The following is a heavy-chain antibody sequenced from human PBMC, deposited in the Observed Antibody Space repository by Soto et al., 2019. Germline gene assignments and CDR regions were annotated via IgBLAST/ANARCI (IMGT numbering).Heavy chain of an antibody. CDR3: EAALGLRTPGIEYFQH. J-gene: IGHJ1*01. D-gene: IGHD6-13*01. CDR2: IWYDGSNK. V-gene: IGHV3-30*02. CDR1: GFTFSSYG. Sequence: PGGSLRLSCAASGFTFSSYGMHWVRQAPGKGLEWVAVIWYDGSNKYYADSVKGRFTISRDNSKNTLYLQMNSLRAEDTAVYYCEAALGLRTPGIEYFQHWGQGTLVTVSS.